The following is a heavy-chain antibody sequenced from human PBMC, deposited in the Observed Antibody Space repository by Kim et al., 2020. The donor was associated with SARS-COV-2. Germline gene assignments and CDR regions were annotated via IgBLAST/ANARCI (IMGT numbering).Heavy chain of an antibody. J-gene: IGHJ6*02. CDR1: GGSISSGGDY. V-gene: IGHV4-31*03. CDR2: IYYSGST. Sequence: SETLSLTCTVSGGSISSGGDYWSWIRQHPGKGVEWIGYIYYSGSTYYNPSLKSRVTISVDTSKNQFSLKLSSVTAADTAVYYCAGDPLKNPVPLGYYYYYGMDVWGQGTTVTVSS. CDR3: AGDPLKNPVPLGYYYYYGMDV.